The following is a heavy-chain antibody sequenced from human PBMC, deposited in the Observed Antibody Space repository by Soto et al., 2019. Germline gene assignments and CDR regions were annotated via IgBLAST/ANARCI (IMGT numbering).Heavy chain of an antibody. CDR2: IWYDGSNK. CDR1: GFTFSSYG. J-gene: IGHJ4*02. CDR3: ARRYDSSGYYRLDY. V-gene: IGHV3-33*01. Sequence: GGSLRLSCAASGFTFSSYGMHWVRQAPGKGLEWVAVIWYDGSNKYYADSVKGRFTISRDSSKNTLYLQMNSLRAEDTAVYYCARRYDSSGYYRLDYWGQGTLVTVSS. D-gene: IGHD3-22*01.